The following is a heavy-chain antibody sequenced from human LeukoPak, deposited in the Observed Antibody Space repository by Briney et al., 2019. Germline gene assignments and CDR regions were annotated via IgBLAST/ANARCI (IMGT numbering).Heavy chain of an antibody. D-gene: IGHD1-14*01. J-gene: IGHJ2*01. V-gene: IGHV3-64*01. Sequence: PGGSLRLSCVASGFTFSNYALYWVRQAPGQGLEYVSGIGLNGGNTFYANSVKGRFTISRDNSKNTLSLQMGSLRAEDMAVYYCARIRNHWYLDLWGRGTLVIVSS. CDR2: IGLNGGNT. CDR1: GFTFSNYA. CDR3: ARIRNHWYLDL.